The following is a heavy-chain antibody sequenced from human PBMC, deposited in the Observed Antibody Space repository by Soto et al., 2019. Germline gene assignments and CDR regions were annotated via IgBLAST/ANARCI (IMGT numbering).Heavy chain of an antibody. D-gene: IGHD2-2*01. CDR3: AKDRGTSIDVHRYVHYYGMDV. CDR2: ISGSGGTT. J-gene: IGHJ6*02. Sequence: EVQLLESGGGLGQPGGSLRLSCAASGFTFSSYAMTWVRQAPGQGLEWVASISGSGGTTNYADSVKGRFTISRDNSKKTAYLQMTGLRAEDTAVYYCAKDRGTSIDVHRYVHYYGMDVWGQGTTVTVSS. V-gene: IGHV3-23*01. CDR1: GFTFSSYA.